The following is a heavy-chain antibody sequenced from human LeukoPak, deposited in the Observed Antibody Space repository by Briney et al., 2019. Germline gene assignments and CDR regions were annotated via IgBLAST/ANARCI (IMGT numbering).Heavy chain of an antibody. CDR1: GYSFTSYW. D-gene: IGHD2-2*01. CDR2: IYPGDSET. CDR3: ARQPSPYCSSTSCYADYFDY. V-gene: IGHV5-51*01. Sequence: GESLKISCKGSGYSFTSYWIGWVRQMPGKGLEWMGIIYPGDSETRYSPSFQGQVTISADKSISTAYLQWSSLEASDTAMYYCARQPSPYCSSTSCYADYFDYWGQGTLVTVSS. J-gene: IGHJ4*02.